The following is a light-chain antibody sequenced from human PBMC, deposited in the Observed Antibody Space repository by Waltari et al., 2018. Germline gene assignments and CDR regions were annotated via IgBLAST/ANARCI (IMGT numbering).Light chain of an antibody. Sequence: RASQSIAKRYFAWYQERPSQAPRVLICGSASRAAGIPYRFSGSGSGTDFTLTISGLEPEDSAVYYCQQYGSSVMYTFGQGTKLEIK. V-gene: IGKV3-20*01. CDR1: QSIAKRY. CDR3: QQYGSSVMYT. CDR2: GSA. J-gene: IGKJ2*01.